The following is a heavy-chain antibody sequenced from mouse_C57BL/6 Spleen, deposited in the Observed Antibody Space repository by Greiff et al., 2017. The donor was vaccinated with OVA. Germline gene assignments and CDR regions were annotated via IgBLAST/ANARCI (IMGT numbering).Heavy chain of an antibody. CDR1: GYTFTNYY. CDR2: INPNNGGT. V-gene: IGHV1-26*01. CDR3: AIYYYGRASGDYAMVL. Sequence: VQLQQSGPELVKPGASVKISCKASGYTFTNYYMNWVKQSHGKSLEWIGDINPNNGGTSYNQKFKGKATLTVDKSSSTAYMELRSLTSEDSAVYYCAIYYYGRASGDYAMVLGGRGTSVTVST. J-gene: IGHJ4*01. D-gene: IGHD1-1*01.